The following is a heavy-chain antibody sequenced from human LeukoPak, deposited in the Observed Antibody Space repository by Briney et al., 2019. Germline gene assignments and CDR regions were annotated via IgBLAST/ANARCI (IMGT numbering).Heavy chain of an antibody. CDR3: ARGTTGRDFDY. CDR1: GYTFTGYY. CDR2: INPSGGST. Sequence: ASVKVSCKASGYTFTGYYMHWVRQAPGQGLEWMGIINPSGGSTMYAQKFEGRVTITRDMSTSTVYMELSSLRSEDTAVYYCARGTTGRDFDYWGQGTLVTVSS. J-gene: IGHJ4*02. V-gene: IGHV1-46*01. D-gene: IGHD4-17*01.